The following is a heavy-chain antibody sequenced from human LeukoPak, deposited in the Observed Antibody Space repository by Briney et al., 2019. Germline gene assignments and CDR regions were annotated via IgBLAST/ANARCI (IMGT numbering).Heavy chain of an antibody. V-gene: IGHV4-59*08. CDR2: IYYSGNT. CDR1: GGSMSSYY. CDR3: ANGDYYDSGGYDYYNYMDA. Sequence: SETLSPTCTVSGGSMSSYYWSWIRQPPRKGLEWIAYIYYSGNTNYNPSLKSRATVSLDTSKNQFSLRLTSVTATDTAVYYCANGDYYDSGGYDYYNYMDAWGKGATVTVAS. J-gene: IGHJ6*03. D-gene: IGHD3-22*01.